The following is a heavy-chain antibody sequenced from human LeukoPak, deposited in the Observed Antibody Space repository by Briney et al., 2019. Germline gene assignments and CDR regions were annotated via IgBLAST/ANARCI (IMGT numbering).Heavy chain of an antibody. CDR2: IKQDGSEK. J-gene: IGHJ5*02. Sequence: PGGSLRLSCAASGFTFSSSWMSWVRQAPGKGLEWVANIKQDGSEKYYVDSVKGRFTISRDNAKNSLYLEMNSLRVEDTGVYYCARENPYVSWGQGTLVTVSS. V-gene: IGHV3-7*01. CDR3: ARENPYVS. CDR1: GFTFSSSW. D-gene: IGHD1-14*01.